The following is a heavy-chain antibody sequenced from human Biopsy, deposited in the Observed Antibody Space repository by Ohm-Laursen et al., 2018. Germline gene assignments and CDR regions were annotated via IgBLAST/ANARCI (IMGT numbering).Heavy chain of an antibody. Sequence: SLRLSCAATGLTFSGYGMHWARQAPGKGLEWVAVIWYDGTDKFYADSVKGRFTISRDNSKNTLYLHMNSLRAADTAVYYCARDRYYGSENYFSHYNMDVWGQGTTVTVSS. J-gene: IGHJ6*03. D-gene: IGHD3-10*01. CDR3: ARDRYYGSENYFSHYNMDV. CDR2: IWYDGTDK. CDR1: GLTFSGYG. V-gene: IGHV3-33*01.